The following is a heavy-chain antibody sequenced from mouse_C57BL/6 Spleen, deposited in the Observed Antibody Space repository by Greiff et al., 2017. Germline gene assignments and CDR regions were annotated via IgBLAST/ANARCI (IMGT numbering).Heavy chain of an antibody. D-gene: IGHD1-1*01. Sequence: EVKLMESGGGLVKPGGSLKLSCAASGFTFSSYTMSWVRQTPEKRLEWVATISGGGGNTYYPDSVKGRFTISRDKANNTLYLQRSRLRSEDTALFYCARADYYGSSYVFDYWGQGTTLTVSS. J-gene: IGHJ2*01. CDR1: GFTFSSYT. CDR3: ARADYYGSSYVFDY. V-gene: IGHV5-9*01. CDR2: ISGGGGNT.